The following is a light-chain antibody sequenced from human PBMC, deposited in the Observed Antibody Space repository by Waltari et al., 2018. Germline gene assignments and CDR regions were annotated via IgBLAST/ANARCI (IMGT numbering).Light chain of an antibody. CDR2: GVS. Sequence: DIQMTQSPSSQSASVGDTVTITCRASQTISGYLNWYQQKPGKAPNLLISGVSSLESGVPSRFRGTSSGTDFTLTISSLQPEDFAVYYCQQTYNNPYTFGQGTKLEIK. V-gene: IGKV1-39*01. CDR1: QTISGY. CDR3: QQTYNNPYT. J-gene: IGKJ2*01.